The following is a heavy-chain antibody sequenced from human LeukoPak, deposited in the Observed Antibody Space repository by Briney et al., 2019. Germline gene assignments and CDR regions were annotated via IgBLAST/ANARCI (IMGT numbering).Heavy chain of an antibody. CDR3: ARSDEWLVHGRGYYFDY. CDR2: INHSGST. V-gene: IGHV4-34*01. J-gene: IGHJ4*02. Sequence: GSLRLSCAASGFTFSSYGMSWIRQPPGKGLEWIGEINHSGSTNYNPSLKSRVTISVDTSKNQFSLKLSSVTAADTAVYYCARSDEWLVHGRGYYFDYWGQGTLVTVSS. CDR1: GFTFSSYG. D-gene: IGHD6-19*01.